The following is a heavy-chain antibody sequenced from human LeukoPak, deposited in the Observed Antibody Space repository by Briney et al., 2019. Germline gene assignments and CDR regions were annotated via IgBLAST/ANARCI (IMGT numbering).Heavy chain of an antibody. J-gene: IGHJ3*02. V-gene: IGHV1-2*02. CDR1: GYTFTGYY. Sequence: GGSVKVSCKASGYTFTGYYMHWVRQAPGQGLEWMGWINPNSGGTNYAQKFQGRVTMTRDTSISTAYMELSRLRSDDTAVYYCARTKYSSSWYFKSAFDIWGQGTMVTVSS. CDR3: ARTKYSSSWYFKSAFDI. CDR2: INPNSGGT. D-gene: IGHD6-13*01.